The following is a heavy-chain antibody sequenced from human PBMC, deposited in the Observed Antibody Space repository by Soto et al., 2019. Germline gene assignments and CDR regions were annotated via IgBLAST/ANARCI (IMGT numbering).Heavy chain of an antibody. CDR2: IYWDDDK. V-gene: IGHV2-5*02. Sequence: QITLKESGPPLVKPTQTLTLTCTFSGFSLRTTGVGVGWIRQPPGKALEWLALIYWDDDKRYSPSLKNRLTITKDTSKNQVVLTMTNMDPVDTATYYCAHCFFQADFDYWGQGTLVTVSS. CDR3: AHCFFQADFDY. CDR1: GFSLRTTGVG. J-gene: IGHJ4*02. D-gene: IGHD3-16*01.